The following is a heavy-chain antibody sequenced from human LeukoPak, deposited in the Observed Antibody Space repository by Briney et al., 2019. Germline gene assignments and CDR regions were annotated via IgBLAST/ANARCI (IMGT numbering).Heavy chain of an antibody. Sequence: ASVKVSCKASGYTFTGYYMHWVRQAPGQGLEWMGWISAYNGNTNYAQKLQGRVTMTTDTSTSTAYMELRSPRSDDTAVYYCARDDFWSGYSPLKADYWGQGTLVTVSS. D-gene: IGHD3-3*01. CDR2: ISAYNGNT. CDR3: ARDDFWSGYSPLKADY. V-gene: IGHV1-18*04. CDR1: GYTFTGYY. J-gene: IGHJ4*02.